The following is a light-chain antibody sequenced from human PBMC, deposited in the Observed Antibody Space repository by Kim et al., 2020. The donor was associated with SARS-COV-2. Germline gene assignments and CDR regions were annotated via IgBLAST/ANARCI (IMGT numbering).Light chain of an antibody. CDR1: SLRSYY. V-gene: IGLV3-19*01. Sequence: SSELTQDPAVSVALGQTVRITCQGDSLRSYYATWYPQKPGQAPILVIYGKNNRPSGIPDRFSGSSPGNTASLTIPGTQAGDEADYYCNSRDSNDNVVFGG. CDR2: GKN. J-gene: IGLJ2*01. CDR3: NSRDSNDNVV.